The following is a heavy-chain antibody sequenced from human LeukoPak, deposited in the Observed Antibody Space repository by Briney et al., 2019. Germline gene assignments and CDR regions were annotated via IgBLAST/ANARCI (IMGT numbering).Heavy chain of an antibody. D-gene: IGHD3-22*01. V-gene: IGHV1-18*01. CDR2: ISAYNGNT. J-gene: IGHJ3*02. CDR1: GYTFTSYG. CDR3: HLFGCYYDSSGSPNAFDI. Sequence: ASVKVSCKASGYTFTSYGISWVRQAPGQGLEWMGWISAYNGNTNYAQKLQGRVTMTTDTSTSTAYMELSSLRSEDTAVYYCHLFGCYYDSSGSPNAFDIWGQGTMVTVSS.